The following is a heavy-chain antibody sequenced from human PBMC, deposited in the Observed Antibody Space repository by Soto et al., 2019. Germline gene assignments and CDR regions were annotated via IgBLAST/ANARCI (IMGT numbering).Heavy chain of an antibody. CDR2: IYYSGST. D-gene: IGHD3-3*01. J-gene: IGHJ6*03. CDR1: GGSISSSSYY. CDR3: ARAGYDFWSGYYPLGAYYYYMDV. V-gene: IGHV4-39*01. Sequence: QLQLQESGPGLVKPSETLSLTCTVSGGSISSSSYYWGWIRQPPGKGLEWIGSIYYSGSTYYNPSLKSRVTISVDTSKNQFSLKLSSVTAADTAVYYCARAGYDFWSGYYPLGAYYYYMDVWGKGTTVTVSS.